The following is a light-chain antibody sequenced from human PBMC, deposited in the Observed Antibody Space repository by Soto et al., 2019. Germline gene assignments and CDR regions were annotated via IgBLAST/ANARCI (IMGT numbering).Light chain of an antibody. V-gene: IGLV2-14*01. CDR1: SSDVGLYNY. Sequence: QSALTQPASVSGSPGQSITISCTGTSSDVGLYNYVSWYQHHPGKAPKLMIYEVTNRPSGISNRFSGSKSGNTASLTISGLQAEDEAEYYCSSYTSSSTRVVFGGGTQLTVL. CDR2: EVT. CDR3: SSYTSSSTRVV. J-gene: IGLJ2*01.